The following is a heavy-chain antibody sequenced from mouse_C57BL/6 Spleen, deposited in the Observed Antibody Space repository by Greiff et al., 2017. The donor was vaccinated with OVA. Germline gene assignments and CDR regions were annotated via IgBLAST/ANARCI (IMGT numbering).Heavy chain of an antibody. J-gene: IGHJ2*01. Sequence: QVQLQQSGAELARPGASVKMSCKASGYTFTSYTMHWVKPRPGQGLEWIGYINPSSGYTKYNQKFKDKATLTADKSSSTAYMQLSSLTSEDSAVYYCARSDPYYFDYWGQGTTLTVSS. CDR1: GYTFTSYT. V-gene: IGHV1-4*01. CDR2: INPSSGYT. CDR3: ARSDPYYFDY.